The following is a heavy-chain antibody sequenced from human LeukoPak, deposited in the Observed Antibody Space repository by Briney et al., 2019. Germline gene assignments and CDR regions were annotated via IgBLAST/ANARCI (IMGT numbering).Heavy chain of an antibody. V-gene: IGHV3-30*03. CDR3: AGRRYGFDY. D-gene: IGHD1-1*01. J-gene: IGHJ4*02. CDR2: ISYDGSNT. CDR1: GFTFSSYG. Sequence: GGSLRLSCAASGFTFSSYGMHWVRQAPGKVLEWVEVISYDGSNTYYADSVKGRFTISRDNSKNTPYLQMNSLRAEDTAVYYCAGRRYGFDYWGQGTLVTVSS.